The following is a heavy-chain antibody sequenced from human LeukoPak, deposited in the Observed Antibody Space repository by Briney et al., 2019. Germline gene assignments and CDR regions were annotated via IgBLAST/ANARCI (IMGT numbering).Heavy chain of an antibody. CDR2: IYYSGNT. V-gene: IGHV4-30-4*01. J-gene: IGHJ4*02. Sequence: SSQTLSLTCTVSGVSISSGDYHWSWIRQPPGKGLVWIGYIYYSGNTYYNPSLKSRVTISIDTSKDQFSLKLSSVTAADTAVYYCARDRGGYGSGTYLFDYWGQGTLVTVSS. D-gene: IGHD3-10*01. CDR3: ARDRGGYGSGTYLFDY. CDR1: GVSISSGDYH.